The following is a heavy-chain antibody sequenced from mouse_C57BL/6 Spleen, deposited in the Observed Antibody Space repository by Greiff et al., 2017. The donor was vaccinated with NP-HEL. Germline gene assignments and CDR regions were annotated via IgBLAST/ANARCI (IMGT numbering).Heavy chain of an antibody. V-gene: IGHV1-69*01. CDR1: GYTFTSYW. CDR3: ARPLRGYAMDY. D-gene: IGHD1-1*01. J-gene: IGHJ4*01. Sequence: QVQLQQPGAELVMPGASVKLSCKASGYTFTSYWMHWVKQRPGQGLEWIGEIDPSDSYTNYNQKFTGKSTLTVDKSSSTAYMQLSSLTSEDAAVYYCARPLRGYAMDYWGQGTSVTVSS. CDR2: IDPSDSYT.